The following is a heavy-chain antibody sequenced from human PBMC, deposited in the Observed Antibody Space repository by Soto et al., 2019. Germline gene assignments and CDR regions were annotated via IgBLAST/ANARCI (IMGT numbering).Heavy chain of an antibody. V-gene: IGHV1-46*01. CDR3: ARVSMRILVVAGPFDY. CDR1: GGTFTSYY. CDR2: INPSGGST. D-gene: IGHD6-19*01. Sequence: ASVNVSCKASGGTFTSYYIQWVRQAPGQGLEWMGIINPSGGSTSYAQKFQGRVTMSRDTSTSTVYMELSSLRSEDTAVYYCARVSMRILVVAGPFDYWG. J-gene: IGHJ4*01.